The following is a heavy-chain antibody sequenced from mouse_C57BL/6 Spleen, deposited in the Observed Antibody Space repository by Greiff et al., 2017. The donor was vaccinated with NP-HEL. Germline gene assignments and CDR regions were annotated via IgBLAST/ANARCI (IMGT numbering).Heavy chain of an antibody. J-gene: IGHJ4*01. CDR3: ARGSDSSGSYYYAMDY. Sequence: EVQVVESGGDLVKPGGSLKLSCAASGFTFSSYGMSWVRQTPDKRLEWVATISSGGSYTYYPDSVKGRFTISRDNAKNTLYLQMSSLKSEDTAMYYCARGSDSSGSYYYAMDYWGQGTSVTVSS. V-gene: IGHV5-6*01. CDR1: GFTFSSYG. D-gene: IGHD3-2*02. CDR2: ISSGGSYT.